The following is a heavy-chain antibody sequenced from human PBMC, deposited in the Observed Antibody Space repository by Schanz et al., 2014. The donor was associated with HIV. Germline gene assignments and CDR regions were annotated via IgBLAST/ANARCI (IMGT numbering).Heavy chain of an antibody. CDR2: ISGSGGST. CDR3: ARDLGIVVVPATGAGMDV. J-gene: IGHJ6*02. V-gene: IGHV3-23*01. Sequence: DVQILESGGGLVQPGGSRRLSCAVSGLPFSTSAMSWVRQAPGKGLEWVSDISGSGGSTYYADSVKGRFTISRDNSKITLSLQMSSLRAEDTAVYYCARDLGIVVVPATGAGMDVWGQGTTVTVSS. D-gene: IGHD2-2*01. CDR1: GLPFSTSA.